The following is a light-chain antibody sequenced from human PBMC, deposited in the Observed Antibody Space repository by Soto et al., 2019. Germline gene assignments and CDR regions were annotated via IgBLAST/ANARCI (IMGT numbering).Light chain of an antibody. CDR3: QSYDSSLRV. V-gene: IGLV1-40*01. Sequence: QSVLTQPPSVSGAPGQRVTISCTGSSSNIGAGYDVHWYQQLPGTAPKLLIYGNSNRPSGVPDRFSGSKYGTSASLALTGXXXXXXADYYCQSYDSSLRVFGSGTKLTVL. CDR2: GNS. CDR1: SSNIGAGYD. J-gene: IGLJ1*01.